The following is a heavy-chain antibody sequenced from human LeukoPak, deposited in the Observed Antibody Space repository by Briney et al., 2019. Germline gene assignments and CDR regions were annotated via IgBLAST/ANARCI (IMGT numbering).Heavy chain of an antibody. J-gene: IGHJ5*02. CDR1: GYTFTSYD. D-gene: IGHD3-10*01. CDR2: MNPNSGNT. Sequence: ASVKVSCKASGYTFTSYDINWVRQATGQGLEWMGWMNPNSGNTGYAQKFQGRVTMTRNTYISTAYMELSSLRSEDTAVYYCARTPAKAMVRGVIWNWFDPWGQGTLVTVSS. CDR3: ARTPAKAMVRGVIWNWFDP. V-gene: IGHV1-8*01.